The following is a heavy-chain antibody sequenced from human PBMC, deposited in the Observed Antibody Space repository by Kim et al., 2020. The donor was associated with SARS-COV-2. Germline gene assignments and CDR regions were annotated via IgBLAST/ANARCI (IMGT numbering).Heavy chain of an antibody. CDR3: ARGSNHYPNYFDY. Sequence: SETLSLTCTVSGGSIRSGGSYWSWIRQHPGKGLEWIGYIYYSGSTYYNPSLKSRVTLSVDTSKNQFSLKLNSVTAADTAVYYCARGSNHYPNYFDYWGQGTLVTVSS. V-gene: IGHV4-31*03. CDR2: IYYSGST. D-gene: IGHD3-16*02. J-gene: IGHJ4*02. CDR1: GGSIRSGGSY.